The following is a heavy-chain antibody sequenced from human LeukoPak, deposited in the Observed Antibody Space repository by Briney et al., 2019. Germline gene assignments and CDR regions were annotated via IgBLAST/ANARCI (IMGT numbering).Heavy chain of an antibody. CDR1: GGSFSGYY. Sequence: PSETLSLTCAVYGGSFSGYYWSWIRQPPGKGLEWIGEINHSGSTNYNPSLKSRVTISVDTSKNQFSLKLSSVTAADTAVYYCARGGNIVVVPAAMWYSIRGQGTLVTVSS. J-gene: IGHJ4*02. V-gene: IGHV4-34*01. D-gene: IGHD2-2*01. CDR3: ARGGNIVVVPAAMWYSI. CDR2: INHSGST.